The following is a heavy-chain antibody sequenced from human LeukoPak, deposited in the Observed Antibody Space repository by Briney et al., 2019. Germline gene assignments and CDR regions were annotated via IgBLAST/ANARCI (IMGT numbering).Heavy chain of an antibody. J-gene: IGHJ4*02. CDR2: INWNGGST. V-gene: IGHV3-20*04. Sequence: GXSLRLSCAASGFTFDDYGMSWVRQAPGKGLEWVSGINWNGGSTVYADSVKGRFTISRDNAKNSLYLQMNSLRAEDTALYYCAGGRREYYFDYWGQGTLVTVSS. CDR3: AGGRREYYFDY. D-gene: IGHD3-16*01. CDR1: GFTFDDYG.